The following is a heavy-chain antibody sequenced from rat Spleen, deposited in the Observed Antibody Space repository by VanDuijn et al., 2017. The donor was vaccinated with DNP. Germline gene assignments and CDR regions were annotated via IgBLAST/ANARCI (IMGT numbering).Heavy chain of an antibody. V-gene: IGHV5-22*01. CDR2: ISYHGGST. CDR3: ARWGGDYFDY. Sequence: EVQLVESGGGPVQPGRSLKLSCVALGFTFTDYYMAWVRQAPKKGLECVAYISYHGGSTYYGDSVKGRFTISRDNAKTTLYLQMNSLRSEDMATYYCARWGGDYFDYWGQGVMVTVSS. CDR1: GFTFTDYY. J-gene: IGHJ2*01.